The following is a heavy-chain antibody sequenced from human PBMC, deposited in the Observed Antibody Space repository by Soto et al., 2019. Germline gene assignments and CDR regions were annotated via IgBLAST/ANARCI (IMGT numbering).Heavy chain of an antibody. Sequence: QVQLVQSGAEVKKPGASVKVSCKASGYTFTSYGISWVRQAPGQGLEWMGWISAYNGNTNYAQKLQGRVTMTTDTSTSTAYIELRSLRSDDTAVYYCARGRYDCSGGSCRSYYFDYWGQGTLVTVSS. CDR2: ISAYNGNT. CDR1: GYTFTSYG. D-gene: IGHD2-15*01. V-gene: IGHV1-18*01. J-gene: IGHJ4*02. CDR3: ARGRYDCSGGSCRSYYFDY.